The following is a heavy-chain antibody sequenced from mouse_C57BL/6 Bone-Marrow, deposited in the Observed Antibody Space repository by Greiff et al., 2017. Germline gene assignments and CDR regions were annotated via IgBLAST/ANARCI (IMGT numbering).Heavy chain of an antibody. CDR3: AAVVAYYAMDY. V-gene: IGHV1-63*01. D-gene: IGHD1-1*01. CDR1: GYTFTNYW. CDR2: IYPGGGCT. Sequence: QVQLQQSGAELVRPGTSVKMSCKASGYTFTNYWIGWAKQRPGHGLEWIGDIYPGGGCTNYNEKFKGKATLTADKSSSTAYMQFSSLTSEDSAIYYCAAVVAYYAMDYWGQGTSVTVAS. J-gene: IGHJ4*01.